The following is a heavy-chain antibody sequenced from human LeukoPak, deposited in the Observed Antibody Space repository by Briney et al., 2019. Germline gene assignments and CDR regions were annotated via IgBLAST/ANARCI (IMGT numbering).Heavy chain of an antibody. CDR3: ARDPGYDFWSGYYGMDV. CDR1: GFTFSSYS. Sequence: GGSLRLSCAASGFTFSSYSMNWVRQAPGKGLEWVSSISSSSSYIYYADSVKGRFTISRDNAKNSLYLQMNSLRAEDTAVYYCARDPGYDFWSGYYGMDVWGQGPRSPSP. D-gene: IGHD3-3*01. CDR2: ISSSSSYI. V-gene: IGHV3-21*01. J-gene: IGHJ6*02.